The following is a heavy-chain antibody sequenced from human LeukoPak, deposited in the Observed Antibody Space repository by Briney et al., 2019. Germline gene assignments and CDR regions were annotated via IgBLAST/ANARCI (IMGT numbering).Heavy chain of an antibody. Sequence: ASVKVSCKASGYTFTGYYMHWVRLAPGQGLEWMGRINPNSGGTNYAQKFQGRVTMTRDTSISTAYMELSRLRSDDTAVYYCARGPFIVVVTDRFDYWGQGTLVTVSS. D-gene: IGHD2-21*02. CDR2: INPNSGGT. CDR3: ARGPFIVVVTDRFDY. J-gene: IGHJ4*02. CDR1: GYTFTGYY. V-gene: IGHV1-2*06.